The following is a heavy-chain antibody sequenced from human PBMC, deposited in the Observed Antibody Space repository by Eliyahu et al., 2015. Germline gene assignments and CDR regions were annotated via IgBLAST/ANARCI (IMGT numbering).Heavy chain of an antibody. CDR2: IWYDGNNK. Sequence: QVQLVESGGGVVQPGRSLRLSCAASGFTFSSYVMHWVRQAPGKGLEWVAVIWYDGNNKFYANSVKGRFTISRDNSKNTLYLQMNSLRAEDTAVYYCARDLRDYFDSGGPGGFDYWGQGTLVTVSS. V-gene: IGHV3-33*01. CDR1: GFTFSSYV. D-gene: IGHD3-22*01. J-gene: IGHJ4*02. CDR3: ARDLRDYFDSGGPGGFDY.